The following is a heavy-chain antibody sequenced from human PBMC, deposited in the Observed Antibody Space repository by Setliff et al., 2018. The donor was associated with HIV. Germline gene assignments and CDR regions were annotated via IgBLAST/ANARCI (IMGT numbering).Heavy chain of an antibody. D-gene: IGHD5-18*01. V-gene: IGHV4-59*08. CDR3: ARCSYGYVRDLRFDP. J-gene: IGHJ5*02. Sequence: PSETLSLTCTVSGGSISSYYWSWIRQPPGKGLEWIGYINYSGSTSYNPSLQSRVTISVDTSKNHFSLKLTSVTAADTAVYYCARCSYGYVRDLRFDPWGQGTLVTVSS. CDR1: GGSISSYY. CDR2: INYSGST.